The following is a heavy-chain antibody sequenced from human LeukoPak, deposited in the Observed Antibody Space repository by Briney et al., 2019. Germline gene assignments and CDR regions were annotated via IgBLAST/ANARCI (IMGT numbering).Heavy chain of an antibody. J-gene: IGHJ4*02. V-gene: IGHV4-59*12. CDR3: VRDRDSSSWYFDY. D-gene: IGHD6-13*01. CDR1: GGSISSYY. CDR2: MSHSGST. Sequence: SETLSLTCTVSGGSISSYYWSWIRQPPGKGLEWIGYMSHSGSTNYNPSLTSRVTISEDTSKNQFSLKLTSMTAADTAVYYCVRDRDSSSWYFDYWGQGTLVAVSS.